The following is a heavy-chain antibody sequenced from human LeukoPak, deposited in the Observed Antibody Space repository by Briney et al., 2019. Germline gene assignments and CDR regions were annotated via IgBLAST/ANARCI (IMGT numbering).Heavy chain of an antibody. Sequence: GGSLRLSCAASGFTFSNFAMSWVRQAPGKGLEWVSTISGSGGTTYYAASVKGRFTISRDTSKNTLFLQMNSLRAEDTAVYYCAKGSTFGDLNYFDSWGQGALVTVSS. D-gene: IGHD4-17*01. CDR1: GFTFSNFA. V-gene: IGHV3-23*01. CDR2: ISGSGGTT. CDR3: AKGSTFGDLNYFDS. J-gene: IGHJ4*02.